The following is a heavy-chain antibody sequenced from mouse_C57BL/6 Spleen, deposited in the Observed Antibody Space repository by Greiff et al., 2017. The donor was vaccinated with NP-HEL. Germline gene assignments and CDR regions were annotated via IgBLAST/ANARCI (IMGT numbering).Heavy chain of an antibody. CDR3: AGESYGSSYVDYFDY. Sequence: QVQLKQPGAELVRPGTSVKLSCKASGYTFTSYWMHWVKQRPGQGLEWIGVIDPSDSYTNYNQKFKGKATLTVDTSSSTAYMQLSSLTSEDSAVYYCAGESYGSSYVDYFDYWGQGTTLTVSS. J-gene: IGHJ2*01. V-gene: IGHV1-59*01. CDR1: GYTFTSYW. CDR2: IDPSDSYT. D-gene: IGHD1-1*01.